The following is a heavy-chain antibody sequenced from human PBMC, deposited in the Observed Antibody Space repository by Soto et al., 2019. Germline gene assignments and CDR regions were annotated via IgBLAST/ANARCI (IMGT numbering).Heavy chain of an antibody. Sequence: GESLRHPFAASGFTFSSDAMSWLRQAPGKGLEWVSAISGSGVSTYYADSVKGRFTISRDNSKNTLYLQMNSLRAEDTAVYYCAKGLVGATRALDYWGQGNLVTVCS. CDR3: AKGLVGATRALDY. CDR2: ISGSGVST. V-gene: IGHV3-23*01. J-gene: IGHJ4*02. CDR1: GFTFSSDA. D-gene: IGHD1-26*01.